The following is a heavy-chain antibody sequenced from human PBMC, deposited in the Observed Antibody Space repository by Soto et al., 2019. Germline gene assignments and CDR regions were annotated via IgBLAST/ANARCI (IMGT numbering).Heavy chain of an antibody. J-gene: IGHJ6*02. CDR2: IWYDGSNK. CDR1: GFTFSSYG. CDR3: ARNPSLQSDSGLNYYYGMDV. D-gene: IGHD3-22*01. V-gene: IGHV3-33*01. Sequence: PGGSLRLSCAASGFTFSSYGMHWVRQAPGKGLEWVAVIWYDGSNKYYADSVKGRFTISRDNSKNTLYLQMNSLRAEDTAVYYCARNPSLQSDSGLNYYYGMDVWGQGTTVTVSS.